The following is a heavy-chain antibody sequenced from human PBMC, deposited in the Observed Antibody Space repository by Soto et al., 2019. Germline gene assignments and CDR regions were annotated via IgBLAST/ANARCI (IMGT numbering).Heavy chain of an antibody. CDR3: AARHCSGGSCYHFSFEY. J-gene: IGHJ4*02. Sequence: EVQLVQSGAEVKKPGESLKISCKGSGYSFTNYWIGWVRQMPGRGLEWMGIIYPGDSDIRYSPSFQGQVTISADTSISSAYLQWSSLTAPDTAMYYCAARHCSGGSCYHFSFEYWGQGTLVTVSS. CDR1: GYSFTNYW. V-gene: IGHV5-51*03. CDR2: IYPGDSDI. D-gene: IGHD2-15*01.